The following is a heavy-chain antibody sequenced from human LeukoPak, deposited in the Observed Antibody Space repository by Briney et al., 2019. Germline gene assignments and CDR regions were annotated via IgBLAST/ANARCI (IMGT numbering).Heavy chain of an antibody. J-gene: IGHJ5*02. Sequence: SETLSLTCAVYGGSFSGYYWSWIRQPPGKGLEWIGEINHGGSTNYNPSLKSRVTISVDTSKNQFSLKLSSVTAADTAVYYCARIHDYGDYGGWFDPWGQGTLVTVSS. V-gene: IGHV4-34*01. CDR1: GGSFSGYY. CDR3: ARIHDYGDYGGWFDP. CDR2: INHGGST. D-gene: IGHD4-17*01.